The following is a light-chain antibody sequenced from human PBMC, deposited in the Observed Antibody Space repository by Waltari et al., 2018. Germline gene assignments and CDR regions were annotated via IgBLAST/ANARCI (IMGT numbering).Light chain of an antibody. CDR1: SSNTGAGYD. V-gene: IGLV1-40*01. J-gene: IGLJ2*01. CDR3: QSYDSSLHVV. CDR2: GNS. Sequence: QSVLTQPPSVSGAPGQRVTISCPGSSSNTGAGYDVHCDQQPPGTAPKLLIYGNSNRPSGVPDRFSGSKSGTSASLAITGLQAEDEADYYCQSYDSSLHVVFGGGTKLTVL.